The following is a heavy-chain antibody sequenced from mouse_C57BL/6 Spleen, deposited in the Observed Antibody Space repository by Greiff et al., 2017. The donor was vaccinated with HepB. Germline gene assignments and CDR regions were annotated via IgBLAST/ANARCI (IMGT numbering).Heavy chain of an antibody. D-gene: IGHD2-5*01. Sequence: QVQLQQPGAELAKPGASVKMSCKASGYTFTSYWITWVKQRPGQGLEWIGDIYPGSGSTNYNEKFKSKATLTVDTSSSTAYMQLSSLTSEDSAVYYCARSGSNYGGYFDYWGQGTTLTVSS. CDR1: GYTFTSYW. CDR2: IYPGSGST. V-gene: IGHV1-55*01. J-gene: IGHJ2*01. CDR3: ARSGSNYGGYFDY.